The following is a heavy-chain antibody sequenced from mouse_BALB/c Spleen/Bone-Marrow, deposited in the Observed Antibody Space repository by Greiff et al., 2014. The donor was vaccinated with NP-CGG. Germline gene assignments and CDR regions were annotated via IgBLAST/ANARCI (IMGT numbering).Heavy chain of an antibody. CDR2: ISYSGST. CDR1: GYSITSDYA. V-gene: IGHV3-2*02. Sequence: EVMLVESGPGLVKPSQSLSLTCTVTGYSITSDYAWNWIRQFPGNKLEWMGYISYSGSTDYNPSLKSRISITRDTSKNQFFLQLNSVTTEDTATYYCARATYYGNFFDNWGQGTTLTVSS. CDR3: ARATYYGNFFDN. D-gene: IGHD2-10*01. J-gene: IGHJ2*01.